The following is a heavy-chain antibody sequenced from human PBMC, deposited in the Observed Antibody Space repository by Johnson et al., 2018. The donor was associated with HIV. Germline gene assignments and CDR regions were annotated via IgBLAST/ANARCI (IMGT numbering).Heavy chain of an antibody. Sequence: QVQLVESGGGVVRPGGSLRLSCSASGFTFDDYGINWVRQAPGRGLEWVAVISYDGNNKFYRESVKGRFTISRDNSKNTLYLQMNSLRAEDTAVYYCAKSPRFTIFGSDAFDIWGQGTMVTVSS. J-gene: IGHJ3*02. CDR1: GFTFDDYG. D-gene: IGHD3-3*01. CDR3: AKSPRFTIFGSDAFDI. CDR2: ISYDGNNK. V-gene: IGHV3-30*18.